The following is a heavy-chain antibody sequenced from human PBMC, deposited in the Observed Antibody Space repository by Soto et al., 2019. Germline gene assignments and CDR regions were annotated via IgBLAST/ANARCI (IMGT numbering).Heavy chain of an antibody. D-gene: IGHD2-15*01. J-gene: IGHJ4*02. CDR1: GYSFTSYW. CDR2: IYPDDPDT. V-gene: IGHV5-51*01. Sequence: PGESLKISCKGSGYSFTSYWIGWVRQMPGKGLEWMGIIYPDDPDTRYSPSFQGQVTISADKSISTAYLQWSRLKASDTAMYFWARRRWPPTFDSWGQGTLVTVSS. CDR3: ARRRWPPTFDS.